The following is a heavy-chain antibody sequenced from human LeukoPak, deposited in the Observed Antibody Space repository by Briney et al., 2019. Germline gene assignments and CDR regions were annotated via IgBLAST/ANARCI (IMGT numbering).Heavy chain of an antibody. CDR2: ISPSSGNT. V-gene: IGHV1-18*01. CDR1: GYTFISFG. Sequence: APVKVSCKASGYTFISFGISWVRQAPGQGLEWMGWISPSSGNTNYAQKSQDRLTMSTDTSTGIAYMHLRSLRSDDTAVYYGARAGTTVTGGDAFDIWGQGTMVTVSS. CDR3: ARAGTTVTGGDAFDI. D-gene: IGHD1-1*01. J-gene: IGHJ3*02.